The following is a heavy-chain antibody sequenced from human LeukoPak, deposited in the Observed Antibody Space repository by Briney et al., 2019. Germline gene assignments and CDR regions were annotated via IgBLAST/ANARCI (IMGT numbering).Heavy chain of an antibody. Sequence: PSETLSLTCTVSGGSISSYYWSWIRQPPGKGLEWIGYTYYSGSTNYNPSLKSRVTISVDTSKNQFSLKLSSVTAADTAVYYCARDRGQWLVDDAFDIWGQGTMVTVSS. CDR2: TYYSGST. V-gene: IGHV4-59*01. CDR3: ARDRGQWLVDDAFDI. J-gene: IGHJ3*02. CDR1: GGSISSYY. D-gene: IGHD6-19*01.